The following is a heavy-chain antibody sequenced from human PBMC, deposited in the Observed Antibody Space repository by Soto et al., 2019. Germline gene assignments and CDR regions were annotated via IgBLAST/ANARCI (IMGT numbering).Heavy chain of an antibody. CDR1: GFTFSSYG. J-gene: IGHJ6*03. CDR2: IWYDGSNK. CDR3: ARTPELELPGTYYYYYMDV. D-gene: IGHD1-7*01. V-gene: IGHV3-33*01. Sequence: GGSLRLSCAASGFTFSSYGMHWVRQAPGKGLEWVAVIWYDGSNKYYADSVKGRFTISRDNSKNTLYLQMNSLRAEDTAVYYCARTPELELPGTYYYYYMDVWGKGTTVTVSS.